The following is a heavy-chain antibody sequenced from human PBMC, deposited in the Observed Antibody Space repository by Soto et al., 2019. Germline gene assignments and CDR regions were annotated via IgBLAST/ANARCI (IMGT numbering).Heavy chain of an antibody. CDR3: ARDYGDYYFDY. CDR1: GGSISSSNW. CDR2: IYHSGST. V-gene: IGHV4-4*02. Sequence: XETLSLTCAVSGGSISSSNWWSCVRQPPGKGLEWIGEIYHSGSTNYNPSLKSRVTISVDKSKNQFSLKLSSVTAADTAVYYCARDYGDYYFDYWGQGTLVTVSS. D-gene: IGHD4-17*01. J-gene: IGHJ4*02.